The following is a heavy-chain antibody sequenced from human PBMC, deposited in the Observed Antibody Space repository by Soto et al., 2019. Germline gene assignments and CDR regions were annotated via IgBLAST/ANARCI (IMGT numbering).Heavy chain of an antibody. Sequence: EVQLVESGGDLIQPGGSLRLSCAASGFTVTNSYMAWVRQAPGKGLEWVSVVYTSGRTYHADSVKGRFTVSRDISTNMFFLQMNKLSVEDMATYYCARAGFERLYFDQWGRGTLVTVSS. D-gene: IGHD1-1*01. J-gene: IGHJ4*02. CDR3: ARAGFERLYFDQ. V-gene: IGHV3-53*01. CDR1: GFTVTNSY. CDR2: VYTSGRT.